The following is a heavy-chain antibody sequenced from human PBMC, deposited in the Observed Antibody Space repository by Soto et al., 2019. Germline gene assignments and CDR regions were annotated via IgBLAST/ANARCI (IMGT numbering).Heavy chain of an antibody. CDR2: ISWNSGSI. J-gene: IGHJ4*02. CDR1: GFKFDDYA. V-gene: IGHV3-9*01. D-gene: IGHD3-9*01. CDR3: AKGSHYDILTAYHAFDY. Sequence: GGSLRLSCVASGFKFDDYAMHWVRQAPGKGLEWVSGISWNSGSIDYADSVKGRFTISRDNARNSLYLQMNSLRPEDSALYYCAKGSHYDILTAYHAFDYWGPGTLVTV.